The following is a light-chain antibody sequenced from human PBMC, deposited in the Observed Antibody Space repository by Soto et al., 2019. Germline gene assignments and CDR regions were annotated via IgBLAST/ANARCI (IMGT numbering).Light chain of an antibody. CDR3: QQYGSSPLT. Sequence: EIVLTQSPGTLSLSPGARATLSCRASQSVSSSYLAWYQQKPGQAPRLLIYGASSRATGIPDRFSGSGSGTDFTLTISRLEPEDFAVYYCQQYGSSPLTFGGGTRLEIK. CDR2: GAS. J-gene: IGKJ5*01. V-gene: IGKV3-20*01. CDR1: QSVSSSY.